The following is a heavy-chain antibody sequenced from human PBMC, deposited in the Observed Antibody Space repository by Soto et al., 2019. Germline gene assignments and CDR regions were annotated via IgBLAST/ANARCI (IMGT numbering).Heavy chain of an antibody. Sequence: SVKVSCTASGGTFSSYAISWVRQAPGQGLEWMGGIIPIFGTANYAQKFQGRVTITADKSTSTAYMELSSLRSEDTAVYYCARTYCSGGSCYWYYFDYWGQGTLVTVSS. CDR3: ARTYCSGGSCYWYYFDY. CDR1: GGTFSSYA. D-gene: IGHD2-15*01. J-gene: IGHJ4*02. V-gene: IGHV1-69*06. CDR2: IIPIFGTA.